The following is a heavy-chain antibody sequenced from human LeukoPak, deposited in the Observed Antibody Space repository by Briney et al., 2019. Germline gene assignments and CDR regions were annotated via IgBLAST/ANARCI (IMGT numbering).Heavy chain of an antibody. CDR1: GFTFSSYG. CDR2: ISYDGSNK. Sequence: GGSLRLSCAASGFTFSSYGMHWVRQAPGKGLEWVAVISYDGSNKYYADSVKGRFTISRDNSKNTLYLQMNNLRPEDTAVYYCAKDVEGWGQGTLVTVSA. V-gene: IGHV3-30*18. J-gene: IGHJ4*02. CDR3: AKDVEG.